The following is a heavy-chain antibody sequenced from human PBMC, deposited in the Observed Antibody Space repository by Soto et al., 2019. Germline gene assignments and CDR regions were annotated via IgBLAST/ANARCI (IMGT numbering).Heavy chain of an antibody. J-gene: IGHJ3*02. CDR1: GGSISSGGYS. CDR2: IYHSGST. V-gene: IGHV4-30-2*01. D-gene: IGHD3-10*01. CDR3: ARTRIPNAFDI. Sequence: PSETLSLTCAVSGGSISSGGYSWGWIRQPPGKGLEWIGYIYHSGSTYYNTSLKRRVTISVDRSKNQFSLKLSSVTAADTAVYYCARTRIPNAFDIWGQGTMVTVSS.